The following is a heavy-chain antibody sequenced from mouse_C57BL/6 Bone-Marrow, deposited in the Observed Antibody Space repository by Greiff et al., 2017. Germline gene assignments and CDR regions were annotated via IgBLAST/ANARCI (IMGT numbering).Heavy chain of an antibody. V-gene: IGHV5-4*01. CDR3: ARDPSMITMGAYYAMDY. D-gene: IGHD2-4*01. CDR1: GFTFSSYA. Sequence: EVQLVESGGGLVKPGGSLKLSCAASGFTFSSYAMSWVRQTPEKRLEWVATISDGGSYNYYPDNGKGRFTISRDNAKNNLYLQMSHLKSEDTAMYYCARDPSMITMGAYYAMDYWGQGTSVTVSS. CDR2: ISDGGSYN. J-gene: IGHJ4*01.